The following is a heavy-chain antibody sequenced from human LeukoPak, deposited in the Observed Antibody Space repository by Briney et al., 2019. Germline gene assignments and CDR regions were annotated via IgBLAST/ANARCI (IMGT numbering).Heavy chain of an antibody. CDR2: IHSSGYT. Sequence: SETLSLTCTVSGGSISSYYWSWIRQPPGQGLEWIAYIHSSGYTNYNPSLKSRVTISVDTSRNQFSLKVSSVTAADTAVYYCARVNVGKYWYFDLWGRGTLVTVSS. D-gene: IGHD4-23*01. J-gene: IGHJ2*01. CDR3: ARVNVGKYWYFDL. CDR1: GGSISSYY. V-gene: IGHV4-4*09.